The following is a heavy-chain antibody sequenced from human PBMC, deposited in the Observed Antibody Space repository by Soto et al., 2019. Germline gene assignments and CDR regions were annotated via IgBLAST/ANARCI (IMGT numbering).Heavy chain of an antibody. J-gene: IGHJ4*02. CDR2: ISSGGGGT. Sequence: GGSLRLSCAASGLAFSSYSMTWVRQAPGKGLEWVSGISSGGGGTYYADSVKGRFTISRDNPKNTLYLQMNNLRAEDTAVYYCAKEYLSGGSIGSFFDYWGQGSQVTVSS. D-gene: IGHD2-15*01. CDR1: GLAFSSYS. CDR3: AKEYLSGGSIGSFFDY. V-gene: IGHV3-23*01.